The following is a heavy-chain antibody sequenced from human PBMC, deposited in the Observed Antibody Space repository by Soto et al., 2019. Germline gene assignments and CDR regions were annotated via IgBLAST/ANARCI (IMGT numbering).Heavy chain of an antibody. Sequence: PGESLKISCRASGYSFSTYWIAWVRQMPGKGLEWMGIIYPSDSDTRYSPSFQGQVTISADKYISTAYLQWSSLKASDTAMYYCGRGLGHRSHGVCRLIDSWGQGDLVTVSS. CDR2: IYPSDSDT. D-gene: IGHD2-8*01. CDR1: GYSFSTYW. V-gene: IGHV5-51*01. CDR3: GRGLGHRSHGVCRLIDS. J-gene: IGHJ4*02.